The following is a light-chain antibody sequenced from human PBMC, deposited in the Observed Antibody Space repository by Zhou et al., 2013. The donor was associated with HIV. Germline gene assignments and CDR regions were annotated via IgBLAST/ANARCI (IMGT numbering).Light chain of an antibody. CDR3: MQALQTSIT. V-gene: IGKV2-30*02. J-gene: IGKJ5*01. CDR2: EVS. CDR1: QSLVHNDGNTY. Sequence: DVVMTQSPLSLPVTLGQPAAISSRSSQSLVHNDGNTYLNCFQQRPGHSPRRLIFEVSHRDSGVPDRFSGSGSGTDFTLKISRVEAEDVGVYYCMQALQTSITFGQGTRLEIK.